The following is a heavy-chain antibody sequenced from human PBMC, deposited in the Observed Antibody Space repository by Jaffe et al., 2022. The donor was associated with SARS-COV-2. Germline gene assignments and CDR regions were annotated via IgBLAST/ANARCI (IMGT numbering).Heavy chain of an antibody. D-gene: IGHD2-8*01. CDR3: AKDAQNDNGVWDWFGS. CDR2: TGGSGGDE. CDR1: GFSFWRFA. V-gene: IGHV3-23*01. J-gene: IGHJ5*01. Sequence: ELQLLESGGGLVQPGGSLRLSCAASGFSFWRFAMSWVRQAPGKGLEWVSSTGGSGGDEYYADSVKGRFTISRDNSKDTLYLQMNSLRVDDTAIYYCAKDAQNDNGVWDWFGSWGQGTLVTVSS.